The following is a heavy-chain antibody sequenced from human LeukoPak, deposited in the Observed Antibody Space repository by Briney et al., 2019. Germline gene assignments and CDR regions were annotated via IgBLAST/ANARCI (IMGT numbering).Heavy chain of an antibody. CDR1: GFTFGKYW. Sequence: GGSLRLPCVASGFTFGKYWMSWVRQAPGKGLEWVANIKLDGSEKNYVDSVKGRFTIPRDNTKNSLYLQMNSLRVEDTAVFYCARDQYDTWSRRGNFDSWGQGTLVIVSS. CDR3: ARDQYDTWSRRGNFDS. CDR2: IKLDGSEK. V-gene: IGHV3-7*03. J-gene: IGHJ4*02. D-gene: IGHD3-3*01.